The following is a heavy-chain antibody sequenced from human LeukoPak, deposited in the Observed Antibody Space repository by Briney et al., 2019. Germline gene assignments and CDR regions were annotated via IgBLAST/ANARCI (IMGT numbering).Heavy chain of an antibody. CDR1: GFTFSSYS. Sequence: GASVRLSCAASGFTFSSYSMNWVRQAPGKGLEWVSSISSSSSYIYYADSVKGRFTISRDNAKNSLYLQMNSLRAEDTAVYYCARDDLEVPYFDYWGQGTLVTVS. V-gene: IGHV3-21*01. D-gene: IGHD3-10*01. J-gene: IGHJ4*02. CDR2: ISSSSSYI. CDR3: ARDDLEVPYFDY.